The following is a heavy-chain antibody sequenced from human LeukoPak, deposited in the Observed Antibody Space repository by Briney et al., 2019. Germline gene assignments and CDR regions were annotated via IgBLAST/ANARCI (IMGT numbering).Heavy chain of an antibody. CDR2: ISSSSRTM. J-gene: IGHJ4*02. Sequence: GGSLRLSCAASGFTFSTYSMNWVRQAPGKGLEWISYISSSSRTMYYADTVKGRFTISRDNAKKSLYLQMNSLRAEDTAVYYCARDLGLYDYGGNIDYWGQGTLVTVSS. D-gene: IGHD4-23*01. CDR1: GFTFSTYS. V-gene: IGHV3-48*04. CDR3: ARDLGLYDYGGNIDY.